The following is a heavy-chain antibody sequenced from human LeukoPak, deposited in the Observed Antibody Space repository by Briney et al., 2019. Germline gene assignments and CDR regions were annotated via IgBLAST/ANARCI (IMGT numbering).Heavy chain of an antibody. V-gene: IGHV4-34*01. D-gene: IGHD2-2*02. CDR2: INHSGST. CDR1: GGSFSGYY. CDR3: ARQIVEVVPAAITNDY. Sequence: KTSETLSLTCAVYGGSFSGYYWSWIRQPPGKGLEWIGEINHSGSTNYNPSLKSRVTISVDTSKNQFSLKLISVTAADTAVYYCARQIVEVVPAAITNDYWGQGTLVTVSS. J-gene: IGHJ4*02.